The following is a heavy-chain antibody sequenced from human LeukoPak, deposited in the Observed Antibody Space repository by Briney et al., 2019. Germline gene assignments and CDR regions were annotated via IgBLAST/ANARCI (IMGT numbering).Heavy chain of an antibody. V-gene: IGHV4-59*01. CDR3: ARDRGDYGMDV. CDR2: IYYSGST. J-gene: IGHJ6*02. CDR1: GGSFSGCY. Sequence: KPSETLSLTRAVYGGSFSGCYWSWIRQPPGKGLEWIGYIYYSGSTNYNPSLKSRVTISVDTSKNQFSLKLSSVTAADTAVYYCARDRGDYGMDVWGQGTTVTVSS.